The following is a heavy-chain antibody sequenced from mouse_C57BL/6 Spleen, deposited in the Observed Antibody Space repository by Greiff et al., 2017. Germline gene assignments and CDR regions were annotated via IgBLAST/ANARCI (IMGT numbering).Heavy chain of an antibody. CDR3: ARGWEGDYYAMDY. D-gene: IGHD1-1*02. CDR2: IYPGSGNT. CDR1: GYTFTDYY. J-gene: IGHJ4*01. V-gene: IGHV1-76*01. Sequence: VQLQQSGAELVRPGASVKLSCKASGYTFTDYYINWVKQRPGQGLEWIARIYPGSGNTYYNEKFKGKATLTAEKSSSTAYMQLSSLTPEDSAVYFCARGWEGDYYAMDYWGQGTSVTVSS.